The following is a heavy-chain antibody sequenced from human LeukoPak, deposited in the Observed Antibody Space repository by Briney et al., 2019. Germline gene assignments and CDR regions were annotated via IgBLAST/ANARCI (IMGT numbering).Heavy chain of an antibody. J-gene: IGHJ4*02. D-gene: IGHD6-19*01. CDR3: ARAGDSSGWYGAHFDY. Sequence: TSVKVSCKASGYTFTGYYMHWVRQAPGQGLEWMGWINPNSGGTNYAQKFQGRVTMTRDTSISTAYMELSRLRSDDTAVYYCARAGDSSGWYGAHFDYWGQGTLVTVSS. V-gene: IGHV1-2*02. CDR2: INPNSGGT. CDR1: GYTFTGYY.